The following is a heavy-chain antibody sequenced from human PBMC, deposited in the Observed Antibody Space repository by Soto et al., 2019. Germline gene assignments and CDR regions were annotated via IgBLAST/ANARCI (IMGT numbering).Heavy chain of an antibody. CDR1: GDTISGGGLY. Sequence: QVQLQESGPGLVKPSQTLSLTCTVSGDTISGGGLYWTWIRQHPGEGPEWIGFIDDSGSAYQSPPLKSRVIISLDRSMNKFSLRLSSVTAADTAVYYCARGTSRYFDLWGRGTLVTVSS. D-gene: IGHD3-3*02. CDR3: ARGTSRYFDL. J-gene: IGHJ2*01. V-gene: IGHV4-31*03. CDR2: IDDSGSA.